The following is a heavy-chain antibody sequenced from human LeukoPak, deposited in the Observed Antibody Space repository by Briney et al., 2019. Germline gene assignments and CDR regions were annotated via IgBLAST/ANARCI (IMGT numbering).Heavy chain of an antibody. CDR2: IYYSGST. CDR3: ARLSSGWYYYYYMDV. Sequence: PSETLSLTCTVSGGSISSSSYYWGWLRQPPGKGLEWIGSIYYSGSTYYNPSLKSRVTISVDTSKNQFSLKLSSVTAADTAVYYCARLSSGWYYYYYMDVWGKGTTVTISS. J-gene: IGHJ6*03. V-gene: IGHV4-39*01. CDR1: GGSISSSSYY. D-gene: IGHD6-19*01.